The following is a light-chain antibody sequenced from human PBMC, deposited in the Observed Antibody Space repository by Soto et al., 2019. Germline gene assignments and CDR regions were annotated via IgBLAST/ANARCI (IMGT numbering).Light chain of an antibody. CDR1: QGISTD. Sequence: DIQMTQYPSSLSASVGDRVTITCRARQGISTDVAWYHQKQGKVPTLLIYATSTLQSGVTYRFSGSGSGTDFTLTISSLQPEDVATYYCQTYNSAPRTFGQGTKVEIK. J-gene: IGKJ1*01. CDR2: ATS. CDR3: QTYNSAPRT. V-gene: IGKV1-27*01.